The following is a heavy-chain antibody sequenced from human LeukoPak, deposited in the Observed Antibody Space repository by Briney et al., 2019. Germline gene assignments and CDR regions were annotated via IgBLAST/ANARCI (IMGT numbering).Heavy chain of an antibody. D-gene: IGHD3-22*01. Sequence: SSETLSLTCTVSGDSISSSTYSTTYYWGWIRQPPGKGLEWIGSITYSGTTHYNASLKSRVTISVDTSKNQFSLRLSSVTAADTAVYYCARCFSSGYYSPFDYWGQGTLVTVSS. J-gene: IGHJ4*02. V-gene: IGHV4-39*01. CDR1: GDSISSSTYSTTYY. CDR2: ITYSGTT. CDR3: ARCFSSGYYSPFDY.